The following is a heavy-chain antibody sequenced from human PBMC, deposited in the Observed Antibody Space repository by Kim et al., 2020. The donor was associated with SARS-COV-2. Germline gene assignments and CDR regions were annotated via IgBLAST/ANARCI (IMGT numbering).Heavy chain of an antibody. CDR3: ARDGSEKQHPGNLYWYFDL. CDR2: IYYSGST. Sequence: SETLSLTCTVSGGSISSYYWSWIRQPPGKGLEWIGYIYYSGSTNYNPSLKSRVTISVDTSKNQFSLKLSSVTAADTAVYYCARDGSEKQHPGNLYWYFDLWGRGTLFTVSS. CDR1: GGSISSYY. V-gene: IGHV4-59*01. D-gene: IGHD6-13*01. J-gene: IGHJ2*01.